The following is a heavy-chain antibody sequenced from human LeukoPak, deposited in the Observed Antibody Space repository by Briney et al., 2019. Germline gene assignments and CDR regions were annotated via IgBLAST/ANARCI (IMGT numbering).Heavy chain of an antibody. CDR2: INHRGSA. Sequence: PSETLSLTCAVYGGSFSGYYWSWVRQPPGKGLEWIGEINHRGSANYSPSLKSRVTISIDTSKNQFSLKVTSVTAADTAVYYCARTSDRYCSGGSCYLAFWGQGTLVTVSS. D-gene: IGHD2-15*01. CDR3: ARTSDRYCSGGSCYLAF. J-gene: IGHJ4*02. CDR1: GGSFSGYY. V-gene: IGHV4-34*01.